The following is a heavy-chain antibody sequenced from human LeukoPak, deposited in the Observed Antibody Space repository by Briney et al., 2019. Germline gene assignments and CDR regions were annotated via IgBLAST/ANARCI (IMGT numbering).Heavy chain of an antibody. CDR1: VAPLAVGVNS. Sequence: SQTLSSTALFLVAPLAVGVNSGAWFGRHPGKGLKWIGYIYYSGSTYYNPSLKSRVTISVDTSKNQFSLKLSSVTAADTAVYYCARYGDYEEFDYWGQGTLVTVSS. J-gene: IGHJ4*02. D-gene: IGHD4-17*01. CDR3: ARYGDYEEFDY. V-gene: IGHV4-31*03. CDR2: IYYSGST.